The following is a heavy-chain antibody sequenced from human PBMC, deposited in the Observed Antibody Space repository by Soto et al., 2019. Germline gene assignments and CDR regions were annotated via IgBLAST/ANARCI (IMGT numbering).Heavy chain of an antibody. D-gene: IGHD6-19*01. CDR1: GFTFSCSA. Sequence: PGGSLRLSCAASGFTFSCSAMHWVRQASGKGLEWVGRIRSKANSYATAYAASVKGRFTISRDDSKNTAYLQMNSLKTEDTAVYYCTRSSSGWYHDYWGQGTLVTVS. CDR3: TRSSSGWYHDY. CDR2: IRSKANSYAT. J-gene: IGHJ4*02. V-gene: IGHV3-73*01.